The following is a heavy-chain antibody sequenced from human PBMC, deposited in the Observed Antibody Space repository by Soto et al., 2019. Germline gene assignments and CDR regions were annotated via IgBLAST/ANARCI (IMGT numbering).Heavy chain of an antibody. CDR3: AREEVFNDSSGYYPLYFDY. CDR1: VGSFIGYY. J-gene: IGHJ4*02. CDR2: INHSGST. D-gene: IGHD3-22*01. Sequence: PSETLSLTCAFYVGSFIGYYWSWIRQPPGKGLEWIGEINHSGSTNYNPSLKSRVTISVDTSKNQFSLKLSSVTAADTAVYYCAREEVFNDSSGYYPLYFDYWGQGTLVTVSS. V-gene: IGHV4-34*01.